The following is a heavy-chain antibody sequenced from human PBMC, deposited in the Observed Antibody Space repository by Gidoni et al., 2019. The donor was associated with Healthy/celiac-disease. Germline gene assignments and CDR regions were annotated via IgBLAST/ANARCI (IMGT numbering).Heavy chain of an antibody. Sequence: QVQLVQSGAEVKKPGASVKVSCKASGYTFTSYYMHWVRQAPGQGLEWMGIINPSGGSTSYAQKFQGRVTMTRDTSTSTVYMELSSLRSEDTAVYYCARDRDTIFGVADYYYYGMDVWGQGTTVTVSS. V-gene: IGHV1-46*03. CDR3: ARDRDTIFGVADYYYYGMDV. J-gene: IGHJ6*02. CDR1: GYTFTSYY. D-gene: IGHD3-3*01. CDR2: INPSGGST.